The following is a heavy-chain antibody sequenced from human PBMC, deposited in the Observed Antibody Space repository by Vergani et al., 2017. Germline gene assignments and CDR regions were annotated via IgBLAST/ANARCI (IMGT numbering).Heavy chain of an antibody. Sequence: QVQLVQSGAEVKKPGASVTVSCKVSGYTLTELSMHWVRQAPGKGLEWMGGFDPEDGETIYAQKFQGRVTMTEDTSTDTAYMELSSLRSEDTAVYYCATGSNAIGTLGAQGYYYMDVWGKGTTVTVSS. CDR3: ATGSNAIGTLGAQGYYYMDV. CDR1: GYTLTELS. V-gene: IGHV1-24*01. J-gene: IGHJ6*03. D-gene: IGHD1-14*01. CDR2: FDPEDGET.